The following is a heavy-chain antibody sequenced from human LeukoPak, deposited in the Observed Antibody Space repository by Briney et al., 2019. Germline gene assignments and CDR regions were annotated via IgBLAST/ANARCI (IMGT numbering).Heavy chain of an antibody. CDR3: ARDLRGYYDSSGYYTPPGWFDP. D-gene: IGHD3-22*01. Sequence: LSLTCTVSGGSISSYYWSWVRQAPGKGLEWVANIKQDGSEKYYVDSVKGRFTISRDNAKNSLYLQMNSLRAEDTAVYYCARDLRGYYDSSGYYTPPGWFDPWGQGTLVTVSS. CDR2: IKQDGSEK. V-gene: IGHV3-7*01. CDR1: GGSISSYY. J-gene: IGHJ5*02.